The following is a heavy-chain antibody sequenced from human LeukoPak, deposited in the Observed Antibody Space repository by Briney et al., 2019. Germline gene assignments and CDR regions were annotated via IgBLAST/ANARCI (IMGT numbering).Heavy chain of an antibody. Sequence: PGGSLRLSCATSGFTFVDYGLSWVRRAPGKGLEWLCAINYNGAITDYADSVKGRFTISRDNAKNSLYLRMDSLRAEDTALYYCARDRLGPSFSVSHFVLWGQGTLVTVSS. V-gene: IGHV3-20*04. CDR3: ARDRLGPSFSVSHFVL. CDR2: INYNGAIT. J-gene: IGHJ4*02. CDR1: GFTFVDYG. D-gene: IGHD3-3*02.